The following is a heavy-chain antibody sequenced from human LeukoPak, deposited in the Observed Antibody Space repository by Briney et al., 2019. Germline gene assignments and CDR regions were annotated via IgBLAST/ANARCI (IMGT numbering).Heavy chain of an antibody. CDR2: LYSGGST. CDR3: ASANYQFDY. CDR1: GFTVSRNY. V-gene: IGHV3-53*01. D-gene: IGHD1-7*01. Sequence: PGGSLRLSCAASGFTVSRNYMNWVRQAPGKGLEWVSVLYSGGSTDYADSVKGRFTISRDNSKNTLYLQMDSLRAEDTAVYYCASANYQFDYWGQGTLVTVSS. J-gene: IGHJ4*02.